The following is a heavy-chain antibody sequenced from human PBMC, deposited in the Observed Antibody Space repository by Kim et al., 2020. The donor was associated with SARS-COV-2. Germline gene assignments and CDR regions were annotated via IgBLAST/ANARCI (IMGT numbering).Heavy chain of an antibody. D-gene: IGHD1-26*01. Sequence: GGSLRLSCTTSGFTFTGHAMSWVRQAPGKGLEWVSSIDGNDGTTYYVDSVRGRFTISRDDSKNTLYLQMSALRADDTAVYSCMKGGWGWLCDLWGQGTLV. CDR2: IDGNDGTT. J-gene: IGHJ5*02. CDR1: GFTFTGHA. CDR3: MKGGWGWLCDL. V-gene: IGHV3-23*01.